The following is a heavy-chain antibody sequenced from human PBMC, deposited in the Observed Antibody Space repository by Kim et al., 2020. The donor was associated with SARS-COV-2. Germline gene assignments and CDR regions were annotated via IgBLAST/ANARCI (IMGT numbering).Heavy chain of an antibody. J-gene: IGHJ4*02. CDR2: INPNSGGT. Sequence: ASVKVSCKASGYTFTGYYMHWVRQAPGQGLEWMGRINPNSGGTNYAQKFQGRVTMTRDTSISTAYMELSRLRSDDTVVYYCARGTARSYEYYFDYWGQGTLVTVSS. CDR1: GYTFTGYY. D-gene: IGHD1-26*01. V-gene: IGHV1-2*05. CDR3: ARGTARSYEYYFDY.